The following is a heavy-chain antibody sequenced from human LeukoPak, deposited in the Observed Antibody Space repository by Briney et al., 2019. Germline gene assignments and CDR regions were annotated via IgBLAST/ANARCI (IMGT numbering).Heavy chain of an antibody. Sequence: SETLSLTCTVSGGSISSSYWSWIRQPPGKGLEWIGYIPYSGSTNCNPSLRSRVTISVDTSKNQFSLKLTSVTAAGTAVYYCARGRSGGLVTLDYWGQGTLVTVSS. CDR3: ARGRSGGLVTLDY. J-gene: IGHJ4*02. CDR2: IPYSGST. CDR1: GGSISSSY. D-gene: IGHD2-21*02. V-gene: IGHV4-59*01.